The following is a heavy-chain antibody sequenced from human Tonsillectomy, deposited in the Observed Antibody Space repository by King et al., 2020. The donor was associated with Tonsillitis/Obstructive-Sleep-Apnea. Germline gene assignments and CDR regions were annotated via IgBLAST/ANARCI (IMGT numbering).Heavy chain of an antibody. CDR2: ISSSGSTI. CDR1: GFTFSSYE. J-gene: IGHJ4*02. V-gene: IGHV3-48*03. Sequence: VQLVESGGGLVQPGGSLRLSCAASGFTFSSYEMNWVRQAPGKGLEWVSYISSSGSTIYYADSVKGRFTISRDNAKNSLYLQMNSLRAEDTAVYYCARDYYAFWSGPDHFDYWGQGTLVTVSS. CDR3: ARDYYAFWSGPDHFDY. D-gene: IGHD3-3*01.